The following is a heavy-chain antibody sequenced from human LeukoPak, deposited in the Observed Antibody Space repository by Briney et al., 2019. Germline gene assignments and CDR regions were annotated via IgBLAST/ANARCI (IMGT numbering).Heavy chain of an antibody. V-gene: IGHV4-59*01. D-gene: IGHD5-18*01. Sequence: PSETLSLTCTVSGGSISSYYWSWIRQPPGKGLEWIGYIYYSGSTNYNPSLKSRVTMSVDTSKNQFSLKLSSVTAADTAVYYCARDRVGYSYGSFVYWGQEPWSPSPQ. J-gene: IGHJ4*01. CDR2: IYYSGST. CDR1: GGSISSYY. CDR3: ARDRVGYSYGSFVY.